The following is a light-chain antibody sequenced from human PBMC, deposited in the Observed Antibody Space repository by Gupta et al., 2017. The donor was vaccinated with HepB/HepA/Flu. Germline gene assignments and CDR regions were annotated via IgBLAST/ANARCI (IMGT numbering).Light chain of an antibody. V-gene: IGKV4-1*01. Sequence: DIVMTQSPASLALSPGERATIHCKSSQSVLYSANNKNYLAWYQQKPGQPPKLLICWASTRESGVPDRFSGSGSGTDFTLTISILHAEDVVVYYCQQDDGSPYTFGQGTRLEMK. CDR2: WAS. CDR1: QSVLYSANNKNY. J-gene: IGKJ2*01. CDR3: QQDDGSPYT.